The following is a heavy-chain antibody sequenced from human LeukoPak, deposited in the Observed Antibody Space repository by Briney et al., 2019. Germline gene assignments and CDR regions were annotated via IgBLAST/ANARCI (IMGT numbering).Heavy chain of an antibody. CDR3: AKVERGYGDLDAFDI. V-gene: IGHV3-30*18. J-gene: IGHJ3*02. CDR2: ILYDGSNK. Sequence: GGSLRLSCAASGFTFSSYGMHWVRQAPGKGLEWVAVILYDGSNKYYADSVKGRFTISRDNSKNTLYLQMNSLRAEDTAVYYCAKVERGYGDLDAFDIWGQGTMVTVSS. CDR1: GFTFSSYG. D-gene: IGHD4-17*01.